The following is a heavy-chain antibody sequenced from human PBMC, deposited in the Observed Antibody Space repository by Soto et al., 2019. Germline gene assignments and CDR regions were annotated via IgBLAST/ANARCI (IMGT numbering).Heavy chain of an antibody. CDR3: AKSRVVIGAIATLLDS. J-gene: IGHJ4*02. V-gene: IGHV3-23*01. Sequence: GSLRLSCATSGFTFSSYAMVWVRQAAEKGLEWVASISNNGDTAYYADSVKGRFTISRGNSENTLYLQMNGLRADDTALYFCAKSRVVIGAIATLLDSWGQGT. CDR1: GFTFSSYA. D-gene: IGHD6-6*01. CDR2: ISNNGDTA.